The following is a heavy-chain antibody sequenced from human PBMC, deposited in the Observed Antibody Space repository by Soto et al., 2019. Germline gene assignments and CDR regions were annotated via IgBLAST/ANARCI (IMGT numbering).Heavy chain of an antibody. CDR1: GVSVSSGDYF. CDR2: MHYSGDT. J-gene: IGHJ4*02. V-gene: IGHV4-30-4*01. CDR3: ARKGASAAAAPEWFDY. D-gene: IGHD6-13*01. Sequence: QVQLQESGPGLVKPSQTLSLTCTVSGVSVSSGDYFWSWIRQPPGKGLECIGYMHYSGDTYYNPSLKSRVTISVDTSKNQFSLKLSSLTAADTAVYYCARKGASAAAAPEWFDYWGQGTLVTVSS.